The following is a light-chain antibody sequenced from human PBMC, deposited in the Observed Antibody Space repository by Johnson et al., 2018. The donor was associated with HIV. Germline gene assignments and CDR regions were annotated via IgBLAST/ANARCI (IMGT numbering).Light chain of an antibody. V-gene: IGLV1-51*01. J-gene: IGLJ1*01. CDR3: GTWDSSLSAYV. CDR1: SSNIGNNY. Sequence: QPVLTQPPSVSAAPGQKVTISCSGSSSNIGNNYVSWYQQLTGTAPKLLIYDNNKRPLGIPDRFSGSKSGTSATLGITGLQTGDEADYYCGTWDSSLSAYVFGTGTKVTVL. CDR2: DNN.